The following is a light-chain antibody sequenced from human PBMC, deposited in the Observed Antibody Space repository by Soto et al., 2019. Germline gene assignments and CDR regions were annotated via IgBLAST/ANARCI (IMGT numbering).Light chain of an antibody. CDR1: QSVSSK. CDR2: GAS. CDR3: QQYNDWPPA. V-gene: IGKV3-15*01. J-gene: IGKJ4*01. Sequence: EIVLTQSPGTLSLSPGERATLSCRASQSVSSKLVWYQQKPGQAPRFPIYGASTRATGIPARFRGSGSGTEFTLTIDSLQSEDFAVYYCQQYNDWPPAFGGGTKV.